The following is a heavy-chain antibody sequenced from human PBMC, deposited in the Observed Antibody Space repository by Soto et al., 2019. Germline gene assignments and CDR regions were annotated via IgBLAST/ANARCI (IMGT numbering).Heavy chain of an antibody. V-gene: IGHV3-74*01. CDR3: ARDAYYDMGV. CDR2: INSDGSTT. CDR1: GFTFSTYW. Sequence: EVQLVESGGGLVQPGGSLRLSCAASGFTFSTYWMHWVRQAPGKGLVWVSRINSDGSTTNYADSVKGRFTISRDNAKNTLYLQMNSLSAEDTAVYYCARDAYYDMGVWGQGTTVTVSS. J-gene: IGHJ6*02.